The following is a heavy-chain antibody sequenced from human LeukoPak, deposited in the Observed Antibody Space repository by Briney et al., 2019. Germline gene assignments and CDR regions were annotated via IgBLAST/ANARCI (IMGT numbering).Heavy chain of an antibody. J-gene: IGHJ4*02. Sequence: SETLSLTCTVSGASISSYYWSWIRQPPGKGLEWIGYIPYSGSTNYNPSLKSRVTISADTSKNQVSLTLSSVTAADTAVYYCARHPELYFFDYWGQGTLVTVSS. V-gene: IGHV4-59*08. CDR1: GASISSYY. CDR2: IPYSGST. CDR3: ARHPELYFFDY. D-gene: IGHD3-10*01.